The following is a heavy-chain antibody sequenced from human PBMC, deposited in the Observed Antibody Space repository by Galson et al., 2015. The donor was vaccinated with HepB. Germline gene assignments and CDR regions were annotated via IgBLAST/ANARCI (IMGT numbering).Heavy chain of an antibody. CDR1: GYTFTSYA. CDR2: INTNTGNP. V-gene: IGHV7-4-1*02. CDR3: ARTLIWSGYLTNYYYYYMDV. J-gene: IGHJ6*03. D-gene: IGHD3-3*01. Sequence: SVKVSCKASGYTFTSYAMNWVRQAPGQGLEWMGWINTNTGNPTYAQGFTGRFVFSLDTSVSTVYLQISSLKAEDTAVYYCARTLIWSGYLTNYYYYYMDVWGKGTTVTVSS.